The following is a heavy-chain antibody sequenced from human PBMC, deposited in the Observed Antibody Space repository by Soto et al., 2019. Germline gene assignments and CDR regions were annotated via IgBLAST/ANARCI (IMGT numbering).Heavy chain of an antibody. CDR2: ISYDGGDF. CDR3: ARDIESSGWYDTTPYNWFDP. V-gene: IGHV3-30*03. CDR1: GFAFSTYG. D-gene: IGHD6-19*01. Sequence: PGGSLRLSCAASGFAFSTYGMHWVRQAPGKGLEWVALISYDGGDFYYADSVKGRFTISRDNSKHTLSLQMDSLRVEDTAVYYCARDIESSGWYDTTPYNWFDPWGQGTLVTVSS. J-gene: IGHJ5*02.